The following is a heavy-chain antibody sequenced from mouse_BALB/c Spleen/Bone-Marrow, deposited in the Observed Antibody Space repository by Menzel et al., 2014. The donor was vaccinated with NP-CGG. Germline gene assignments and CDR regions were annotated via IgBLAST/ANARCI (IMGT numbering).Heavy chain of an antibody. CDR1: GYTFTSYV. Sequence: VQLQQSGPKLVKPGASVKMSCKASGYTFTSYVMHWVKQKPGQGLEWIGYINPYNDGTKYNEKFKGKATLTSDKSSSTAYMELSSLTSEDSAVYYCARGTTVHYYAVDYWGQGTSVTVSS. CDR2: INPYNDGT. CDR3: ARGTTVHYYAVDY. V-gene: IGHV1-14*01. J-gene: IGHJ4*01. D-gene: IGHD1-1*01.